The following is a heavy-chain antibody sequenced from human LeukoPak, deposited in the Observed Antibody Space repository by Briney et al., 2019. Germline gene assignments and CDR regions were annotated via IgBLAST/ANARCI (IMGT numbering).Heavy chain of an antibody. CDR3: ATYSILNAREFRY. J-gene: IGHJ1*01. Sequence: GGSLRLSCAASGFTFSSSGMNWVRQAPGKGLEWVSYIGSSSSTIYYADSLKGRFTISRDNAKNSVYLQMNSLGADDTAVYYCATYSILNAREFRYWGQGTLVTVTS. CDR1: GFTFSSSG. D-gene: IGHD4-11*01. CDR2: IGSSSSTI. V-gene: IGHV3-48*01.